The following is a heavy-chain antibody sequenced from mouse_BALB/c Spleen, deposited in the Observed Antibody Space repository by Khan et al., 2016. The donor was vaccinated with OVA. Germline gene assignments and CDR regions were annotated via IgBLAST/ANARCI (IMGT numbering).Heavy chain of an antibody. CDR1: GYNIKDIY. CDR3: RISTINA. V-gene: IGHV14-3*02. CDR2: TDPANGNT. J-gene: IGHJ2*01. Sequence: EVQLQQSGAELVKPAASLKLSCTASGYNIKDIYIHWVKQRPEKGLERIRRTDPANGNTKYDPKFKGKATITADPSSNTAYLQLSSLTSEDTAVYYCRISTINAWGQGTTLTVSS.